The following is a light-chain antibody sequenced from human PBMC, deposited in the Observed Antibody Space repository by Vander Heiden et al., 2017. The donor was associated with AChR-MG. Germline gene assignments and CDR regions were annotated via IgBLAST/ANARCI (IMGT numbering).Light chain of an antibody. Sequence: ELVLTQSPATLSLSPGERATLSCRASQSVSSYLAWYQQKPGQAPRLLIYDASNRATGIKARFSGSGDGTDFTLTISSREPEDFAVYYCQQRSNGPPLFTFGHGTKVDIK. V-gene: IGKV3-11*01. CDR1: QSVSSY. CDR2: DAS. J-gene: IGKJ3*01. CDR3: QQRSNGPPLFT.